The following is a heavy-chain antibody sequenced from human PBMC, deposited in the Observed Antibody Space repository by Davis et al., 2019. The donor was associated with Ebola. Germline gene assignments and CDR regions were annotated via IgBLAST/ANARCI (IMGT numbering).Heavy chain of an antibody. CDR1: GFTFSGSA. V-gene: IGHV3-73*01. D-gene: IGHD3-22*01. Sequence: PGGSLRLSCAASGFTFSGSAMHWVRQASGKGLEWVGRIRSKANSYSTAYAASVKGRFTISRDDSKNTLYLQMNSLRAEDTAVYFCANYYSSYFDSWGQGARVTVSS. CDR2: IRSKANSYST. CDR3: ANYYSSYFDS. J-gene: IGHJ4*03.